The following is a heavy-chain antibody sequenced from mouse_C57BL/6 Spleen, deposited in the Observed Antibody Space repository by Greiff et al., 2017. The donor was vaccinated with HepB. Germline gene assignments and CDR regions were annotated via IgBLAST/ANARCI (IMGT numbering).Heavy chain of an antibody. CDR1: GYTFTSYW. D-gene: IGHD2-4*01. V-gene: IGHV1-55*01. CDR3: ARSGGLRNYYFDY. CDR2: IYPGSGST. Sequence: QVHVKQSGAELVKPGASVKMSCKASGYTFTSYWITWVKQRPGQGLEWIGDIYPGSGSTNYNEKFKSKATLTVDTSSSTAYMQLSSLTSEDSAVYYCARSGGLRNYYFDYWGQGTTLTVSS. J-gene: IGHJ2*01.